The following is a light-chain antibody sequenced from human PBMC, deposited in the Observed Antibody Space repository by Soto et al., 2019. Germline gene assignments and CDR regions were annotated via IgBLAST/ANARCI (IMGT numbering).Light chain of an antibody. CDR1: SSDVGGYNY. CDR3: CSYTSASTPYV. CDR2: DVS. Sequence: QSALSQPASVSGSPGQSITISCTGTSSDVGGYNYVSWFQQHPGKAPKLMIFDVSDRPSGVSYRFSGSKSGNTASLTISGLQAEDEADYYCCSYTSASTPYVFGTGTKVTVL. V-gene: IGLV2-14*01. J-gene: IGLJ1*01.